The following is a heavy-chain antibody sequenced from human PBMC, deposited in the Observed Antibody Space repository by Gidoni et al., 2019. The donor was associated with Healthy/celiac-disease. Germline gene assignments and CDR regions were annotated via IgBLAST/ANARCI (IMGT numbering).Heavy chain of an antibody. V-gene: IGHV5-51*01. Sequence: EVQLVQSGAVVKKPGESLKISCNGSGYSFTSYWSGWVRRMPGKGLRGMGIIHPGYSDTRYSPSFQGQVTISADKSISTAYLQWSSLKASDTAMYYCAIPLADHHRTDYWGQGTLVTVSS. CDR2: IHPGYSDT. CDR1: GYSFTSYW. J-gene: IGHJ4*02. CDR3: AIPLADHHRTDY.